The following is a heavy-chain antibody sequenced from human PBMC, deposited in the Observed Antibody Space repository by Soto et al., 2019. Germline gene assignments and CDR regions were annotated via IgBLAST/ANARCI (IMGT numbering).Heavy chain of an antibody. J-gene: IGHJ5*02. Sequence: SLRLSCAASGFTFSSYSMNWVRQAPGKGLEWVSYISSSSTIYYADSVKGRFTISRDNAKNSLYLQMNSLRAEDTAVYYCARHPERIAQIGWFDPWGQGTLVTVS. CDR2: ISSSSTI. D-gene: IGHD6-13*01. CDR3: ARHPERIAQIGWFDP. V-gene: IGHV3-48*01. CDR1: GFTFSSYS.